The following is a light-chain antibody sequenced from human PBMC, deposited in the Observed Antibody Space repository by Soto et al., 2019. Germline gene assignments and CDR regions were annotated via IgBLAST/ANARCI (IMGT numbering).Light chain of an antibody. J-gene: IGLJ1*01. V-gene: IGLV2-8*01. CDR3: TSYAGSNIHYV. CDR2: EVS. Sequence: QSVLTQPPSASGSPGQSVTISFTGTSSDVGDYNYVSWYQQYPGKAPKLMIYEVSKRPSGVPDRFSGSKSGNTASLTVSGLQAEDEADYFCTSYAGSNIHYVFGTGTKLTVL. CDR1: SSDVGDYNY.